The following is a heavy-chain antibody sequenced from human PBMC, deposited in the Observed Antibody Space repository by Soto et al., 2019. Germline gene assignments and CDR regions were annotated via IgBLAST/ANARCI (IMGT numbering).Heavy chain of an antibody. Sequence: ASVKVSCKASGYTFTGYYMRWVRQAPGQGLEWMGWINPNSGGTNYAQKFQGRVTMTRDTSISTAYMELSRLRSDDTAVYYCAREDIVGATTLDCWGQGTRVTVSS. CDR1: GYTFTGYY. J-gene: IGHJ4*02. CDR3: AREDIVGATTLDC. CDR2: INPNSGGT. D-gene: IGHD1-26*01. V-gene: IGHV1-2*02.